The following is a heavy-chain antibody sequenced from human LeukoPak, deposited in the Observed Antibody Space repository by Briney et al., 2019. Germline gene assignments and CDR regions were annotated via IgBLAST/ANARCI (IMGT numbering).Heavy chain of an antibody. CDR3: VRPVSKMATIEFDN. CDR2: IYPGDSDT. CDR1: GYSFTSYW. D-gene: IGHD5-24*01. Sequence: KHGESLKISCKGSGYSFTSYWIGWVRQMPGKGLEWMGIIYPGDSDTRYSPSLQGQVTISADKSISTAYLQWSSLKASDTGMYYCVRPVSKMATIEFDNWGQGTLVTVSS. V-gene: IGHV5-51*01. J-gene: IGHJ4*02.